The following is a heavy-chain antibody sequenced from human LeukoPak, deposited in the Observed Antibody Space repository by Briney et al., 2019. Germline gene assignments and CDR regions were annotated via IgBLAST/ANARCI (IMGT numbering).Heavy chain of an antibody. CDR1: GYTFTGYY. CDR2: INPNSGGT. J-gene: IGHJ4*02. V-gene: IGHV1-2*02. CDR3: ARDHYYDSSGYYEEVFDY. D-gene: IGHD3-22*01. Sequence: ASVKVSCKASGYTFTGYYMHWVRQAPGQGLEWMGWINPNSGGTNYAQKFQGRVTMTRDTSISTAYMELSRLRSDDTAVYYCARDHYYDSSGYYEEVFDYWGQGTLVTVSS.